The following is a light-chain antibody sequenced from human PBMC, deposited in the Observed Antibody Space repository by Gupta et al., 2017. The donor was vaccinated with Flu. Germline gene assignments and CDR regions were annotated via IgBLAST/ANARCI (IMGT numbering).Light chain of an antibody. V-gene: IGKV3-15*01. CDR1: ESVSTN. J-gene: IGKJ3*01. Sequence: EIVMTQSPATLSVSPEERATLSCRASESVSTNVAWYQQKPGQPPRLLIYSASTRATGVPARFSGSGSGKEFTLTISSRQSDDSAGYYCQQYKNWPPFAFGHGTNVDVK. CDR3: QQYKNWPPFA. CDR2: SAS.